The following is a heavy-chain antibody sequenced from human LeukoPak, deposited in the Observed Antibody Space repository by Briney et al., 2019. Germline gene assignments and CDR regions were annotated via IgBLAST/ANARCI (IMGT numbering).Heavy chain of an antibody. CDR1: GFTFSSYW. CDR3: ARDTTLTVDY. CDR2: ISSSSSTI. J-gene: IGHJ4*02. D-gene: IGHD2-21*02. Sequence: PGGSLRLFCAASGFTFSSYWMSWVRQAPGKGLEWVSYISSSSSTIYYADSVKGRFTISRDNAKNSLYLQMNSLRAEDTAVYYCARDTTLTVDYWGQGTLVTVSS. V-gene: IGHV3-48*01.